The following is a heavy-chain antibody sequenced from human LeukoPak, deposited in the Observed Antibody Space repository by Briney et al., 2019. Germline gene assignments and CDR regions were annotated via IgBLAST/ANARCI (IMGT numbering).Heavy chain of an antibody. CDR3: ASYFHYGDYASLWY. CDR2: IRYDGSNK. Sequence: GGSLRLSCAASGFTFSSYGMHWVRQAPGKGLEGVAFIRYDGSNKYYADSVKGRFTISRDNSKNTLYLQMNSLRAEDTAVYYCASYFHYGDYASLWYWGQGTLVTVSS. J-gene: IGHJ4*02. CDR1: GFTFSSYG. V-gene: IGHV3-30*02. D-gene: IGHD4-17*01.